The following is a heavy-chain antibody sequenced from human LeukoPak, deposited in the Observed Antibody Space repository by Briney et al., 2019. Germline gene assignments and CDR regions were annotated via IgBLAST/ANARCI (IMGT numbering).Heavy chain of an antibody. CDR1: GGSFSGYY. CDR2: INHSGST. Sequence: SETLSLTCAVYGGSFSGYYWSWIRQPPGKGLEWIGEINHSGSTNYNPSLKSRVTISVDTSKNQSSLKLSSVTAADTAVYYCARPSCSSTSCYNWGQGTLVTVSS. D-gene: IGHD2-2*01. CDR3: ARPSCSSTSCYN. J-gene: IGHJ4*02. V-gene: IGHV4-34*01.